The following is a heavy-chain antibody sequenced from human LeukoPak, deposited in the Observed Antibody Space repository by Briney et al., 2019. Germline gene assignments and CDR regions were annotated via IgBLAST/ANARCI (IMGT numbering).Heavy chain of an antibody. J-gene: IGHJ4*02. CDR1: GGSFSGYY. CDR3: ARGEWLRSWFAY. Sequence: SETLSLTCAVYGGSFSGYYWSWIRQPPGKGLEWIGEINHSGSTNYNPPLKSRVTISVDTSKNQFSPKLSSVTAADTAVYYCARGEWLRSWFAYWGQGTLVTVSS. V-gene: IGHV4-34*01. CDR2: INHSGST. D-gene: IGHD5-12*01.